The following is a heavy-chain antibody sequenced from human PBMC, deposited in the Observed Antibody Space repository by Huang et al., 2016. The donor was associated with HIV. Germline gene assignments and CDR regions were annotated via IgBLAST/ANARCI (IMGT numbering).Heavy chain of an antibody. V-gene: IGHV4-61*09. D-gene: IGHD1-26*01. CDR2: IYPSGIT. J-gene: IGHJ4*02. CDR3: ARSYAGTIWDSGRDYFDY. Sequence: QVRLRESGPGLVKPSQTLSLTCTVSGGSRSSGNYYWTWIRQPAGTGLEWIGHIYPSGITNYSPSLKSRVSISLDTSKNQFSLRLRSVTAADTAVYYCARSYAGTIWDSGRDYFDYWGQGILVTVSS. CDR1: GGSRSSGNYY.